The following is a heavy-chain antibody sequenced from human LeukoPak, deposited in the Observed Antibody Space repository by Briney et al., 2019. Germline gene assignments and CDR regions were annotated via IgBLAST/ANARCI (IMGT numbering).Heavy chain of an antibody. CDR1: GYTFTGYY. J-gene: IGHJ3*02. D-gene: IGHD5-18*01. CDR3: ARDTAMVTWEARNAFDI. CDR2: INPNSGGT. Sequence: ASVKVSCKASGYTFTGYYMHWVRQAPGQGLEWMGWINPNSGGTNYAQKFQGRVTMTRDTSISTAYMELSRLRSDDTAVYYCARDTAMVTWEARNAFDIWGQGTMVTVSS. V-gene: IGHV1-2*02.